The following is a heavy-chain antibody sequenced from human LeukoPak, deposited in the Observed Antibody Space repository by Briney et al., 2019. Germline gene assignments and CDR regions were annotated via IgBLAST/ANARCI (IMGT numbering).Heavy chain of an antibody. V-gene: IGHV3-20*01. CDR3: AASFGDYVNWFDP. J-gene: IGHJ5*02. CDR1: GFTFDDYG. CDR2: INWNGGST. Sequence: GGSLRLSCAASGFTFDDYGMSWVRQAPGKGLEGVSGINWNGGSTVYADSVKGRFTISRDNAKNSLYLQMNSLRAEDTALYHCAASFGDYVNWFDPWGQGTLVTVSS. D-gene: IGHD4-17*01.